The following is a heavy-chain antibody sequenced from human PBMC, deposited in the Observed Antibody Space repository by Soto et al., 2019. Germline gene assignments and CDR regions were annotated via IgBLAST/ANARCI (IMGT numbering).Heavy chain of an antibody. CDR2: MSATSGNT. CDR1: GFTFINHA. V-gene: IGHV3-23*04. Sequence: EVQLVESGGGLVQPGGSLRLSCAASGFTFINHAMSWVRQAPGKGLEWVSAMSATSGNTYYADSVKGRFTISRDNSKNTLYLQMHSQRPEDTAMYYCARHVSTVTTDWGQGTLVTVSS. CDR3: ARHVSTVTTD. D-gene: IGHD4-17*01. J-gene: IGHJ4*02.